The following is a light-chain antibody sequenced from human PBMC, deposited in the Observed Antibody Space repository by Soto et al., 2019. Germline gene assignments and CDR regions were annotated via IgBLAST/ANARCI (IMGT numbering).Light chain of an antibody. Sequence: LAQPASVSGSPGQSITISCTGTSSDVGSYNLVSWYQQHPGKAPKLMIYEVSKRPSGVSNRFSGSKSGNTASLTISGLQAEDEADYYCCSYAGSSTPYVFGTGTKVTVL. J-gene: IGLJ1*01. CDR3: CSYAGSSTPYV. CDR2: EVS. CDR1: SSDVGSYNL. V-gene: IGLV2-23*02.